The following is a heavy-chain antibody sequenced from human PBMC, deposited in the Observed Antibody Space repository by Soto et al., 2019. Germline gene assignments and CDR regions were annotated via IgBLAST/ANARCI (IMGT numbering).Heavy chain of an antibody. CDR3: AKIRVVGILEYYFDI. CDR2: IFYTGTT. D-gene: IGHD2-15*01. J-gene: IGHJ4*02. CDR1: GGPTSDSNHN. V-gene: IGHV4-39*01. Sequence: LHLQESGPGLLNPSETLSLTCSVSGGPTSDSNHNWAWVRQPPGKGLEWIGNIFYTGTTYYSPSLKGRLTMSIDTSENQFSLKPWSLTAADTAVYYCAKIRVVGILEYYFDIWGRGTQVTVSS.